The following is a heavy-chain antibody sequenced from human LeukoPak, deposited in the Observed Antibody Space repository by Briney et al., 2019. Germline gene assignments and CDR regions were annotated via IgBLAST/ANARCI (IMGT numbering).Heavy chain of an antibody. D-gene: IGHD3-22*01. CDR2: ISSSSSTI. Sequence: PGGSLRLSCAASGFTFSSYSMNWVRQAPGKGLEWVSYISSSSSTIYYADSVKGRFTISRDNAKNSLYLQMNSLRAEDTAVYYCARDYYDSSGYYYPIDYWGQGTLVTVSS. CDR1: GFTFSSYS. J-gene: IGHJ4*02. CDR3: ARDYYDSSGYYYPIDY. V-gene: IGHV3-48*04.